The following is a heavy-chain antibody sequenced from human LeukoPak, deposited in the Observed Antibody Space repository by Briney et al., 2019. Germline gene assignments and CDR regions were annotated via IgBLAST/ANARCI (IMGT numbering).Heavy chain of an antibody. D-gene: IGHD4-23*01. CDR3: ARADYGGNLHFDY. J-gene: IGHJ4*02. CDR2: IYYSGST. CDR1: GGSISSYY. Sequence: SETLSLTCTVSGGSISSYYCSWLRQPPGKGLEWIGYIYYSGSTNYNPSLKSRVTISVDTSKNQFSLKLSSVTAADTAVYYCARADYGGNLHFDYWGQGTLVTVSS. V-gene: IGHV4-59*01.